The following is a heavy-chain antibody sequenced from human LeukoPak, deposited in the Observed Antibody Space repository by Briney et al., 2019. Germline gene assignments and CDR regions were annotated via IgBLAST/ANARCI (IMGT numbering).Heavy chain of an antibody. J-gene: IGHJ4*02. Sequence: ASVKVSCKASGYTFTGYYMHWVRQAPGQGLEWMGWINPNSGGTNYAQKFQGRVTMTRDTSISTAYMELSRLRSDDTAGYYCARGQPYCSGGSCYYDWGQGTLVTVSS. CDR3: ARGQPYCSGGSCYYD. CDR1: GYTFTGYY. CDR2: INPNSGGT. V-gene: IGHV1-2*02. D-gene: IGHD2-15*01.